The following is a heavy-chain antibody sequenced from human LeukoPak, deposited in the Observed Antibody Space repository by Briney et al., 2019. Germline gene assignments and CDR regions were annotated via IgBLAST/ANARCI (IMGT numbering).Heavy chain of an antibody. CDR3: ARDGRDRDGYNYYY. CDR2: ISYDGSNK. J-gene: IGHJ4*02. CDR1: GFTFSSYA. D-gene: IGHD5-24*01. V-gene: IGHV3-30-3*01. Sequence: GGSLGLSCAASGFTFSSYAMHRVRQAPGKGLEWVAVISYDGSNKYYADSVKGRFTISRDNSKNTLYLQMNSLRAEDTAVYYCARDGRDRDGYNYYYWGQGTLVTVSS.